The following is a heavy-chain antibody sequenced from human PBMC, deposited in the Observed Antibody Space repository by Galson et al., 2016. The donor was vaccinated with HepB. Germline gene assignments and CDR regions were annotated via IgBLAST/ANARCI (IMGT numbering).Heavy chain of an antibody. J-gene: IGHJ4*02. V-gene: IGHV1-69*10. Sequence: SVKVSCKASGGTFSNYAFSWVRQAPGQGLEWMGGIIPIVGIAHYAQNFQGRVTIAADKSTSTAYMELSSLRSDDTAVYYCATSYDYIWGTLDYWGQGTLVTVSS. CDR1: GGTFSNYA. D-gene: IGHD3-16*01. CDR2: IIPIVGIA. CDR3: ATSYDYIWGTLDY.